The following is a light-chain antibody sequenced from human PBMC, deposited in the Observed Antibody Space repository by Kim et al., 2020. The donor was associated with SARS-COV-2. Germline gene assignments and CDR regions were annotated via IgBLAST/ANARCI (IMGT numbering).Light chain of an antibody. V-gene: IGLV3-19*01. Sequence: VALGQTVRITCQGDSLRSYYATWYQQKPGQAPIVVIYGKNNRPSGIPDRFSGASSGDTASLTITGTQAGDEADYYCNSRGSNDNVLFGGGTQLTVL. J-gene: IGLJ2*01. CDR3: NSRGSNDNVL. CDR2: GKN. CDR1: SLRSYY.